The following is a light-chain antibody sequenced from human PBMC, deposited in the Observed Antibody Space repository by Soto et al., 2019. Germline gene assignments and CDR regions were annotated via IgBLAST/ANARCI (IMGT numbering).Light chain of an antibody. CDR3: QQSYTNPRT. J-gene: IGKJ1*01. Sequence: DVQMTQSPSSLSASVGDRVTITCRASQNINNYLNWYQQRPGKAPSLLIYAASSLQSGVPSRFSGSGSGTDFTLTISSLQPEDFATYYCQQSYTNPRTFGQGTKVEVK. V-gene: IGKV1-39*01. CDR2: AAS. CDR1: QNINNY.